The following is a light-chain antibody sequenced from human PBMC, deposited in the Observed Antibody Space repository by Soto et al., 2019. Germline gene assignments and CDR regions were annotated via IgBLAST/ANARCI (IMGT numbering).Light chain of an antibody. Sequence: EIVLTQSPGTLSLSPGERATLSCRASQSVSSSYLAWYQQKPGQAPRLLIYGTSIRATGIPDRFIASGSGTDFTLTISRLEPEDFAVYYCQQFASSPRTFGRATKV. CDR1: QSVSSSY. V-gene: IGKV3-20*01. J-gene: IGKJ1*01. CDR3: QQFASSPRT. CDR2: GTS.